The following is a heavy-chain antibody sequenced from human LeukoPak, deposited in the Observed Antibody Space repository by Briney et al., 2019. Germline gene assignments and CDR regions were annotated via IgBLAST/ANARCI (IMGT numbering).Heavy chain of an antibody. CDR1: GFTFSSYA. Sequence: GGSLRLSCAASGFTFSSYAMSWVRQAPGKGLEWVAAISGGGGSTYYADSVKGRFTISSDNSKNTLYLQMNSLRAEDTAVYYCAKHRSSGSSRAFDLCGQGQMVTVSS. V-gene: IGHV3-23*01. D-gene: IGHD6-13*01. CDR2: ISGGGGST. CDR3: AKHRSSGSSRAFDL. J-gene: IGHJ3*01.